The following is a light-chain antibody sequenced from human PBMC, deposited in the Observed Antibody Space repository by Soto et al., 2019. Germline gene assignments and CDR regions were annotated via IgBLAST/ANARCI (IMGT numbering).Light chain of an antibody. CDR1: SSDVGGYNY. Sequence: QSALTQPPSASGSPGQSVTISRAVTSSDVGGYNYVSWYQQYPGKVPKLMIYEVSERPSGVPDRFSGSKSGNTAFLTVSGLQAEDEADYYCLSYADTAYVFGTGTKVTVL. CDR2: EVS. V-gene: IGLV2-8*01. J-gene: IGLJ1*01. CDR3: LSYADTAYV.